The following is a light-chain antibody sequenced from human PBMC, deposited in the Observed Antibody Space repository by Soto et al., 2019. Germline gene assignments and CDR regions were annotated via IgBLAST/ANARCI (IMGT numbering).Light chain of an antibody. CDR2: DAS. V-gene: IGKV3-11*01. CDR3: QQRSNWPPLT. Sequence: EIVLTQSPATLSLSPGERATLSCRASQSVSRYLAWYQQKAGQAPRLLIYDASNRATGIPARFSGSGSGTDFTLTISSLETEDFAVYSCQQRSNWPPLTFGGGTKVEIK. J-gene: IGKJ4*01. CDR1: QSVSRY.